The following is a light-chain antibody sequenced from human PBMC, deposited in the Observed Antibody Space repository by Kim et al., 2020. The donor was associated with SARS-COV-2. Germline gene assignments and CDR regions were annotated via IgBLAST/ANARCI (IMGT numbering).Light chain of an antibody. J-gene: IGKJ5*01. CDR1: QSVNNN. Sequence: IVMTQSPVTLSVSPGETATLSCGASQSVNNNLAWYQQKPGQAPRLLIYGLSARATGIPERFSGSGSGTEFTLTISSLQSEDFAVYYCQQHDDWPPGITFGPGTRLEIK. CDR2: GLS. V-gene: IGKV3-15*01. CDR3: QQHDDWPPGIT.